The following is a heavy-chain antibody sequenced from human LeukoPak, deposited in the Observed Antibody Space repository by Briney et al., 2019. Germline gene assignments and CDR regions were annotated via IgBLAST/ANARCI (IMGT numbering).Heavy chain of an antibody. CDR3: ARDGSYSSSFMYFDY. CDR2: IYYSGST. Sequence: PSETLSLTCTVSGGSISSYYWSWIRQPPGKGLEWIGYIYYSGSTNYNPSLKSRVTISVDTSKNQFSLKLSSVTAADTAVYYCARDGSYSSSFMYFDYWGQGTLVTVSS. CDR1: GGSISSYY. D-gene: IGHD6-13*01. V-gene: IGHV4-59*01. J-gene: IGHJ4*02.